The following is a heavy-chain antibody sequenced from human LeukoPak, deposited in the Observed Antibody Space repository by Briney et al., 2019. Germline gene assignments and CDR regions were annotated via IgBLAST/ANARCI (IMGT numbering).Heavy chain of an antibody. CDR2: INPSGGST. J-gene: IGHJ4*02. CDR1: GYTFTSYY. Sequence: ASVKVSCKASGYTFTSYYMHWVRQAPGQGLEWMGIINPSGGSTSYAQKFQGRVTMTRDTSTSTVYMELSRLRSDDTAVYYCARGIAARRFDYWGQGTLVTVSS. V-gene: IGHV1-46*01. D-gene: IGHD6-6*01. CDR3: ARGIAARRFDY.